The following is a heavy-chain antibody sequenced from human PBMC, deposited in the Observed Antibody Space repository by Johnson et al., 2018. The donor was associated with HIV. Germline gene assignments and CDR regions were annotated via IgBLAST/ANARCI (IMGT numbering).Heavy chain of an antibody. V-gene: IGHV3-30*02. CDR1: GFTFSSYG. J-gene: IGHJ3*02. CDR3: TTELVGARGPNAFDI. CDR2: IRYDGSNK. Sequence: QVQLVESGGGVVQPGGSLRLSCAASGFTFSSYGMHWVRQAPGKGLEWVAFIRYDGSNKYYADSVNGRFTISRDNSKNTLYLQMNSLKTEDTAMCYCTTELVGARGPNAFDIWGQGTMVTVSS. D-gene: IGHD1-26*01.